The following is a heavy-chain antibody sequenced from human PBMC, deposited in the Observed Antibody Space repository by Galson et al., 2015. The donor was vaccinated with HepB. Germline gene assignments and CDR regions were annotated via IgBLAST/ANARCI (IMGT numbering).Heavy chain of an antibody. CDR2: IYWDDDK. J-gene: IGHJ4*02. V-gene: IGHV2-5*02. CDR1: GVSLRTSRVG. CDR3: AHLGITGTTGYFDY. Sequence: PALVKPTQTLTLPCTLSGVSLRTSRVGVGWIRQPPGKALDWLALIYWDDDKHYSPSLKTRLTITKDTSKNQVVLTMTNMDPVDTATYYCAHLGITGTTGYFDYWGQGALVTVSS. D-gene: IGHD1-20*01.